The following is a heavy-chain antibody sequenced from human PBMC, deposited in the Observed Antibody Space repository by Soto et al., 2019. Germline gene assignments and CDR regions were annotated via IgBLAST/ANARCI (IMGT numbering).Heavy chain of an antibody. V-gene: IGHV1-8*01. J-gene: IGHJ4*02. D-gene: IGHD6-13*01. CDR2: MNPNTGGS. CDR1: GYTFTSND. Sequence: QVQLVHSGAEVKKPGASVKVSCKASGYTFTSNDINWVRQASGQGLEWMGWMNPNTGGSGNAQHFQGRITMTRDPPTSTAYVELTSLSSDDTAVYYCARGRPAAGYELWGQGTLVTVSS. CDR3: ARGRPAAGYEL.